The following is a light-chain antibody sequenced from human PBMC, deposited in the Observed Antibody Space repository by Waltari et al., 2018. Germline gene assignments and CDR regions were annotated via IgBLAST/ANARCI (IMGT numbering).Light chain of an antibody. V-gene: IGLV2-23*01. J-gene: IGLJ3*02. CDR1: SSDFGNYNL. Sequence: QSALTQPASVSGPPAQSIPISSPGTSSDFGNYNLVSWYQRHPGKPPKLIIYEATKRPSDISNHFSASKSGNTASLTISGLQAEDEADYFCGSYADSNTWVFGGGTRLTVL. CDR3: GSYADSNTWV. CDR2: EAT.